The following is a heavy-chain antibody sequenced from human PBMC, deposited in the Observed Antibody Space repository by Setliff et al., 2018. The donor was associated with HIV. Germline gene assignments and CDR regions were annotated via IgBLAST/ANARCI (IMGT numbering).Heavy chain of an antibody. V-gene: IGHV4-59*11. D-gene: IGHD3-10*01. CDR2: IYYSGST. Sequence: SETLSLTCIVSGGSISSHYWCWIRQPPGKGLEWIGYIYYSGSTTYNPSLKGRVTISVDTSKNQFSLRLRSVTAADTAVYYCARTSGSDRLNWFDPWGQGTLVTVSS. CDR1: GGSISSHY. CDR3: ARTSGSDRLNWFDP. J-gene: IGHJ5*02.